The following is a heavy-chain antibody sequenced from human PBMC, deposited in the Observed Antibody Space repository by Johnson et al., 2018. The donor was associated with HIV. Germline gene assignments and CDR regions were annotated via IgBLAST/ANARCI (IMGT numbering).Heavy chain of an antibody. Sequence: QVQLVESGGGVVQPGRSLRLSCAASGFTFSSYAMHWVRHAPGKWLEWVAVISYAGSNKYYTDSVKGRFTISRDNSKNTLYLQMNSLRPEDTAVYYCARDGHSSTPRCAFDIWGQGTMVTVSS. CDR3: ARDGHSSTPRCAFDI. J-gene: IGHJ3*02. V-gene: IGHV3-30*04. CDR2: ISYAGSNK. CDR1: GFTFSSYA. D-gene: IGHD6-13*01.